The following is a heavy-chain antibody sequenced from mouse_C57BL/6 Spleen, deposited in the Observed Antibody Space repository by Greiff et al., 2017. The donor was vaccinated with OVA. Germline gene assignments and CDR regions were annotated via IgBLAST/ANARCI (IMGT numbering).Heavy chain of an antibody. J-gene: IGHJ2*01. CDR1: GFTFSDYY. V-gene: IGHV5-16*01. Sequence: EVKLMESEGGLVQPGSSMKLSCTASGFTFSDYYMAWVRQVPEKGLEWVANINYDGSSTYYLDSLKSRFIISRDNAKNILYLQMSSLKSEDTATYYCARDGRVNLFDYWGQGTTLTVSS. CDR3: ARDGRVNLFDY. CDR2: INYDGSST. D-gene: IGHD2-2*01.